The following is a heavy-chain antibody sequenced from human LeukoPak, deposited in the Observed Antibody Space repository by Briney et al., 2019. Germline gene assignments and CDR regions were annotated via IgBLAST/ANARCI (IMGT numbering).Heavy chain of an antibody. CDR2: INAGNGNT. D-gene: IGHD3-9*01. CDR3: ARHTSLGLPITILENWFDP. CDR1: GYTFTSYA. J-gene: IGHJ5*02. Sequence: ASVKVSCKASGYTFTSYAMHWVRQAPGQRLEWMGWINAGNGNTNYAQKFQGRVSLTTDTSTSTAYMELRSLRSDDTAVYYCARHTSLGLPITILENWFDPWGQGTLVTVSS. V-gene: IGHV1-3*01.